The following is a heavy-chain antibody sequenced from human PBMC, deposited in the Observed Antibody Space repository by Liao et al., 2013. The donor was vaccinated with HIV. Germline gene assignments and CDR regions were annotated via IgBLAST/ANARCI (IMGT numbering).Heavy chain of an antibody. V-gene: IGHV4-59*06. D-gene: IGHD3-22*01. Sequence: QVQLQESGPGLVKPSETLSLTCTVSGGSISTYYWTWIRQPPGKGLEWIGYIYQGRSTYYNPSLKSRLSISGDTSKNQFSLSLSSVTAADTAVYYCARDTENYDSTNYRYQYFFDFWGQGALVTVSS. CDR2: IYQGRST. CDR3: ARDTENYDSTNYRYQYFFDF. CDR1: GGSISTYY. J-gene: IGHJ4*02.